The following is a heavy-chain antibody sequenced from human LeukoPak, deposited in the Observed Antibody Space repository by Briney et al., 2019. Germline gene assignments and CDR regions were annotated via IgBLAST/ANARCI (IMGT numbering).Heavy chain of an antibody. Sequence: TGGSLRLFCAASGFIFRSYAMSWVRQATGKGLEWVSTISSSGASTWYAESVKGRFTISRDNSKNTLYLQMNSQRAEDTDVYYCAKVPNSGWIFDYWGQGTLVTVSS. J-gene: IGHJ4*02. V-gene: IGHV3-23*01. CDR1: GFIFRSYA. CDR3: AKVPNSGWIFDY. CDR2: ISSSGAST. D-gene: IGHD6-19*01.